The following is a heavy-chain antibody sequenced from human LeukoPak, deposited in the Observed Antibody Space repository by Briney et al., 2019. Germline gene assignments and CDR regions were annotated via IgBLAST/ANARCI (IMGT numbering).Heavy chain of an antibody. D-gene: IGHD4-17*01. CDR2: IIPIFGTA. V-gene: IGHV1-69*05. J-gene: IGHJ4*02. Sequence: SVKVSXKASGGTFSSYAISWVRQAPGQGLEWMGGIIPIFGTANYAQKFQGRVTITTDESTSTAYMELSSLRSEDTAVYYCARGRTVTTPFDYWGQGTLVTVSS. CDR3: ARGRTVTTPFDY. CDR1: GGTFSSYA.